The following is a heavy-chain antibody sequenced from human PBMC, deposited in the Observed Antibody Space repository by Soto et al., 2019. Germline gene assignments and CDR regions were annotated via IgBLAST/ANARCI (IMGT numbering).Heavy chain of an antibody. CDR1: GGTFSSYA. V-gene: IGHV1-69*01. D-gene: IGHD6-13*01. CDR3: ASRQECPYVSIRAEAAVGCFDP. Sequence: QVQLVQSGAEVKTPGSSVKVSCKASGGTFSSYAISWVRQAPGQGLEWMGGIIPIFGTANYAQKFQCRVTITGDESTSTAYMELSSLRSEDTAVYDGASRQECPYVSIRAEAAVGCFDPWGQGTLVTVSS. J-gene: IGHJ5*02. CDR2: IIPIFGTA.